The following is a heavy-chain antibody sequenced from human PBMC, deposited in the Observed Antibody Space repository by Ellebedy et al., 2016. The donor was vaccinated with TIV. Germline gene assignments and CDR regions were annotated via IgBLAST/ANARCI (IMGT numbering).Heavy chain of an antibody. CDR3: ARDSGIPVAAINWEWYYSWDV. Sequence: PGGSLRLSCAASGFTISSYWMTWVRQAPGKGLEWVANIKEDGSETYYVESLKGRFTISRDNAKNSLYLRMNSLRAEDTGVYYCARDSGIPVAAINWEWYYSWDVWGQGTTVTVSS. CDR1: GFTISSYW. D-gene: IGHD6-19*01. CDR2: IKEDGSET. V-gene: IGHV3-7*01. J-gene: IGHJ6*02.